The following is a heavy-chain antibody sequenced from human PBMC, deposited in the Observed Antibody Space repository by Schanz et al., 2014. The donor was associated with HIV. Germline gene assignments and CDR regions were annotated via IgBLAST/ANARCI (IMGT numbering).Heavy chain of an antibody. V-gene: IGHV3-21*01. CDR3: ARDPDNSDYYPHFFDS. D-gene: IGHD3-22*01. CDR1: GFAFSRYT. CDR2: ISSSGSYI. Sequence: VQLVESGGGVVQPGRSLRLSCTASGFAFSRYTMNWVRQAPGKGPEWISSISSSGSYIFYADSLKGRFTISRDTAKNSLYLQMDSLRDEDTAVYYCARDPDNSDYYPHFFDSWGQGTLVTVSS. J-gene: IGHJ4*02.